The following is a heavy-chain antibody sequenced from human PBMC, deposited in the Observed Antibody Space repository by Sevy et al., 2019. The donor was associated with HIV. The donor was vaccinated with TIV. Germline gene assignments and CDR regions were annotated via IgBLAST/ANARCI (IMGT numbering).Heavy chain of an antibody. CDR1: GGSITSHY. V-gene: IGHV4-59*11. J-gene: IGHJ4*02. Sequence: SETLSLTCTVSGGSITSHYWGWIRQPPGKGLEWIANIYYNGNTNYNSSLKSRITITLDTSKNQFSLRLSSVTAADTAIYCCAGENARGRGYSWGQGTLVTVSS. CDR2: IYYNGNT. CDR3: AGENARGRGYS. D-gene: IGHD3-3*02.